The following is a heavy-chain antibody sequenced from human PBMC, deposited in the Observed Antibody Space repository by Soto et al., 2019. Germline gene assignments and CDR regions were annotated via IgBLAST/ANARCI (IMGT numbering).Heavy chain of an antibody. J-gene: IGHJ5*02. D-gene: IGHD6-13*01. V-gene: IGHV1-69*13. CDR1: GGTFSSYA. CDR2: IIPIFGTA. CDR3: ASSRYSSSWYNWFDP. Sequence: APVKVSCKASGGTFSSYAISWVRQAPGQGLEWMGGIIPIFGTANYAQKFQGRVTITADESTSTAYMELSSLRSEDTAVYYCASSRYSSSWYNWFDPRGQGTLVTVSS.